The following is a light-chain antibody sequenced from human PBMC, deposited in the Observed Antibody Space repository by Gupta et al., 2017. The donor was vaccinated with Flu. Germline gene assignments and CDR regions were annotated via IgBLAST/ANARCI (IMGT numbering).Light chain of an antibody. J-gene: IGKJ1*01. CDR1: QSVSNRF. CDR2: GAS. Sequence: EIMLTQSPGTLSLSPGERATLSCRASQSVSNRFLAWYQQKSGQAPSLLIYGASNRATGIPDRFSGSGSGTDFTLTISRRQPEDFGVYYCQQYDNSPWTFGQGTKVEIK. CDR3: QQYDNSPWT. V-gene: IGKV3-20*01.